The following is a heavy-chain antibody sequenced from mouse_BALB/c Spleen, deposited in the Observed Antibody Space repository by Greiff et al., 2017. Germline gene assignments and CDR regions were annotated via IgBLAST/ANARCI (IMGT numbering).Heavy chain of an antibody. Sequence: VQLQQSGAELVKPGASVKLSCTASGFNIKDTYMHWVKQRPEQGLEWIGRIDPANGNTKYDPKFQGKATITADTSSNTAYLQLSSLTSEDTAVYYCARSYYGNYYAMDYWGQGTSVTVSS. V-gene: IGHV14-3*02. J-gene: IGHJ4*01. CDR2: IDPANGNT. D-gene: IGHD2-1*01. CDR3: ARSYYGNYYAMDY. CDR1: GFNIKDTY.